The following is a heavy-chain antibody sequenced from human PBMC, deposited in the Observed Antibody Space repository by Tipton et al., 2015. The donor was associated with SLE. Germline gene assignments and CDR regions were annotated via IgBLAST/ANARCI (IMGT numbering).Heavy chain of an antibody. CDR1: GFTFDDYA. D-gene: IGHD6-13*01. V-gene: IGHV3-9*01. CDR2: ISWNSGTI. J-gene: IGHJ6*02. CDR3: AKMTVAAAGMGPGYYYGMDV. Sequence: SLRLSCAASGFTFDDYAMHWVRQVPGKGLEWVSGISWNSGTIGYADSVKGRFTISRDNAKNSLYLQMNSLRAEDTALYYCAKMTVAAAGMGPGYYYGMDVWGQGTTATVSS.